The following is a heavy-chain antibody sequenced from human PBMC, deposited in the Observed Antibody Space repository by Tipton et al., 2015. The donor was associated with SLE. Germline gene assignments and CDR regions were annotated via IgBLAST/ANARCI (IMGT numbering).Heavy chain of an antibody. D-gene: IGHD1/OR15-1a*01. V-gene: IGHV4-39*01. J-gene: IGHJ3*02. CDR1: GVSTSSSSFY. CDR3: VRHEEHCTSTVCDFDPFDI. Sequence: GLVKPSETLSLICGVSGVSTSSSSFYWGWIRQPPGKGLEWIGSIYYSGSTHYSPSFRSRVTISVDTSQHQFSRKLNSVTAADTAVYYCVRHEEHCTSTVCDFDPFDIWGRGTMVTVSS. CDR2: IYYSGST.